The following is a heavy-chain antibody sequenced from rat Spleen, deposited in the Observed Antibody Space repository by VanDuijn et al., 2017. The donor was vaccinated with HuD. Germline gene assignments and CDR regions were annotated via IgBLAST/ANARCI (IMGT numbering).Heavy chain of an antibody. D-gene: IGHD1-11*01. CDR3: ARPNYGYPFAY. CDR1: GFTFGDYY. Sequence: EVQLVESDGGLVQPGRSLKLSCAASGFTFGDYYMAWIRQAPTKGLEWVATITYDGSSTYYRDSVKGRFTISRDNAKSTLYLQMDSLRSEDTATYYCARPNYGYPFAYWGQGTLVTVSS. V-gene: IGHV5-29*01. CDR2: ITYDGSST. J-gene: IGHJ3*01.